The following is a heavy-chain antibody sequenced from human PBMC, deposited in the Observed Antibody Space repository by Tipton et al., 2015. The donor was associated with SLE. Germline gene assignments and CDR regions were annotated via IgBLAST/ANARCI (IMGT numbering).Heavy chain of an antibody. CDR2: IKEDGSEK. CDR3: ARDRGWGSTREVAY. CDR1: GFTFSRHW. V-gene: IGHV3-7*01. Sequence: GSLRLSCAASGFTFSRHWMNWVRQAPGKGLEWVANIKEDGSEKYHVDSVKGRFTISRDNATNSLYLQMNRLRAEHTAVYYCARDRGWGSTREVAYWGQGTLFTVSS. D-gene: IGHD3-10*01. J-gene: IGHJ4*02.